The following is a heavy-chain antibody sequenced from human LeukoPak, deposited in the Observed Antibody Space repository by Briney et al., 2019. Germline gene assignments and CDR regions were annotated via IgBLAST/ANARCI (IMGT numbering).Heavy chain of an antibody. CDR3: AIDLIVGAAIYYMDV. CDR2: IYYSGST. V-gene: IGHV4-59*01. Sequence: AETLSLTCTVSCGSISSYYWSWIRQPPGKGLEWIGYIYYSGSTNYNPSLKSRVTISVDASKNQFSLKLSSVTAVDTAVYYCAIDLIVGAAIYYMDVSGKGTTVTVSS. CDR1: CGSISSYY. D-gene: IGHD1-26*01. J-gene: IGHJ6*03.